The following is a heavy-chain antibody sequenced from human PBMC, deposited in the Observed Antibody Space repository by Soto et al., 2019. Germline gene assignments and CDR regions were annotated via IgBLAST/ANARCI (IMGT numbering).Heavy chain of an antibody. Sequence: EVQLVESGGGLVQPGGSLKLSCAASGFTFSGSAMHWVRQASGKGLEWVGRIRSKANRYATAYAASVKGRITISRDDSKNTAYLQMNSLKTEDTAVYYGNRPAGYWGQGTLVTVSS. CDR2: IRSKANRYAT. CDR1: GFTFSGSA. CDR3: NRPAGY. J-gene: IGHJ4*02. V-gene: IGHV3-73*01.